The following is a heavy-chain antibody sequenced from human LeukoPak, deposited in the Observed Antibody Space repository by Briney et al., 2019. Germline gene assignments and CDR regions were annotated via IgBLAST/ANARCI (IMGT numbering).Heavy chain of an antibody. CDR2: IKRKFEGETT. J-gene: IGHJ6*02. CDR1: GFPLSNTW. Sequence: GGSLRLFCPASGFPLSNTWLNWVRQAPGKGLEWVGRIKRKFEGETTEYAAPVKGRFTISRDDSKNTLYLQMNSLKTEDTGVFYCTSDTVSTSDYAMDVWGQGTTVTVSS. D-gene: IGHD1-1*01. V-gene: IGHV3-15*01. CDR3: TSDTVSTSDYAMDV.